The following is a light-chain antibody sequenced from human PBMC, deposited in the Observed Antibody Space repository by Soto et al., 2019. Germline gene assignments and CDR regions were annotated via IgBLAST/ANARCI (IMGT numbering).Light chain of an antibody. V-gene: IGKV3-20*01. Sequence: PGESATLSCRASQSLGRYLAWSQQKPGQAPRLLIYGASSRATGIQDRFSVSGSGTDFTLIIKRLEPEDFAVYYCQQYGSSITFGQGTRLEIK. CDR3: QQYGSSIT. CDR1: QSLGRY. J-gene: IGKJ5*01. CDR2: GAS.